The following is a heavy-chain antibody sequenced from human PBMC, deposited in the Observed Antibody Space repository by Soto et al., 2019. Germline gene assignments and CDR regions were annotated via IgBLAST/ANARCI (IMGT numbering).Heavy chain of an antibody. V-gene: IGHV3-23*01. CDR1: GFTFSSYA. D-gene: IGHD3-22*01. CDR3: ANVFYEYDSSGYYFFDY. CDR2: ISGSGSTI. J-gene: IGHJ4*02. Sequence: TGGSLRLSCAASGFTFSSYAVSWVRQAPGKGPAWISSISGSGSTIYYADSVEGRFTISRDNSKNTPSLQMGSLRAEDPAVYYCANVFYEYDSSGYYFFDYWGQGTLVTVSS.